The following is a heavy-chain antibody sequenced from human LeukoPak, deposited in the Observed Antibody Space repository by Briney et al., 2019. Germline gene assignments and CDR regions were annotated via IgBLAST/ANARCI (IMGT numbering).Heavy chain of an antibody. D-gene: IGHD3-10*01. J-gene: IGHJ4*02. V-gene: IGHV4-31*11. CDR1: GGSISSSNW. CDR2: IYYSGSTSA. CDR3: ASLAYYGSGH. Sequence: SGTLSLTCAVSGGSISSSNWWSWIRQHPGKGLEWIGYIYYSGSTSAYYNPSLKSRVTISVDTSKNQFSLKLNSVTVADTAVYYCASLAYYGSGHWGQGTLVTVSS.